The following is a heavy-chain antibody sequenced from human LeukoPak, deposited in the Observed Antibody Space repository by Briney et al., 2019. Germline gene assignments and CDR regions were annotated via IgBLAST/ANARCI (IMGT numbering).Heavy chain of an antibody. D-gene: IGHD2-2*02. CDR1: GFTFSSFA. V-gene: IGHV3-23*01. CDR2: ISGSGAST. CDR3: ARDLSECSSTSCYSYGMDV. J-gene: IGHJ6*02. Sequence: GGSLRLSCAASGFTFSSFAMSWVRQAPGKGLEWVSTISGSGASTYYADSVKGRFTISRDNSKNTLYLQMNSLRAEDTAVYYCARDLSECSSTSCYSYGMDVWGQGTTVTVSS.